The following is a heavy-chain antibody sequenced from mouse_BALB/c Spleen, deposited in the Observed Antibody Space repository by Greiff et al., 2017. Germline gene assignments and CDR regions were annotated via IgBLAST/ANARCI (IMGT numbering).Heavy chain of an antibody. V-gene: IGHV5-12-1*01. CDR3: ARQGGGSSYYYAMDY. CDR1: GFAFSSYD. D-gene: IGHD1-1*01. CDR2: ISSGGGST. Sequence: EVKVVESGGGLVKPGGSLKLSCAASGFAFSSYDMSWVRQTPEKRLEWVAYISSGGGSTYYPDTVKGRFTISRDNAKNTLYLQMSSLKSEDTAMYYCARQGGGSSYYYAMDYWGQGTSVTVSS. J-gene: IGHJ4*01.